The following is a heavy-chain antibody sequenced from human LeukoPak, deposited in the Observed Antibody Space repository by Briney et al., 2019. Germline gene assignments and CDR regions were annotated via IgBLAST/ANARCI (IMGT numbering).Heavy chain of an antibody. J-gene: IGHJ4*02. CDR3: AHRLPYYGDSRFDY. CDR2: IYWDDDK. D-gene: IGHD4-17*01. Sequence: SGPTLVKPTQTLTMTCTFSGFSLSTSGVGVGWIRQPPGKALEWLALIYWDDDKRYSPSLKSRLTITKDTSKNQVVLTMTNMDPVDTATYYCAHRLPYYGDSRFDYWGQGTLVTVSS. CDR1: GFSLSTSGVG. V-gene: IGHV2-5*02.